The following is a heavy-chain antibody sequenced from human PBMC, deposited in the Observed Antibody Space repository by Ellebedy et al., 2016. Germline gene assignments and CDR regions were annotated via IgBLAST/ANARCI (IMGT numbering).Heavy chain of an antibody. J-gene: IGHJ5*02. CDR2: ISSSSSTI. CDR1: GFTFSSYS. Sequence: GGSLRLXCAASGFTFSSYSMNWVRQAPGKGLEWVSYISSSSSTIYYADSVKGRFTISRDNAKNSVYLQMNSLRGENTALYYCARGVGGTSLNWFDPWGQGTLVTVSS. D-gene: IGHD3-16*01. CDR3: ARGVGGTSLNWFDP. V-gene: IGHV3-48*04.